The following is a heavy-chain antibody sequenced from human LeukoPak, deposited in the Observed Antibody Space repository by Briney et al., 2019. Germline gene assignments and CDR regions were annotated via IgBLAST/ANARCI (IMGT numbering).Heavy chain of an antibody. D-gene: IGHD6-13*01. Sequence: GGSLRLSCAASGFTFSSYGMSWVRQAPGKGLEWVSAISGSGGSTYYADSVKGRFTISRDNSKNTLYLQMNSLRAEDTAVYYCAKGQQLVRGNWFDPWGQGTLVTVSS. V-gene: IGHV3-23*01. J-gene: IGHJ5*02. CDR1: GFTFSSYG. CDR3: AKGQQLVRGNWFDP. CDR2: ISGSGGST.